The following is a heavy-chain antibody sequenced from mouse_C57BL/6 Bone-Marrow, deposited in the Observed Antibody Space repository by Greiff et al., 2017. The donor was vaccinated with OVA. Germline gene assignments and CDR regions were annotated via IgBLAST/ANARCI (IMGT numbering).Heavy chain of an antibody. CDR1: GYTFTSYW. Sequence: QVQLQQPGAELVRPGTSVKLSCKASGYTFTSYWMPWVKQRPGQGLEWIGVIVPSDSYPTYNQKFKGKATLTVDTSSTTPSMPLSSLTFEHFAAFYRARIPPRWYYGRSPYAMDYWGQGTSVTVSS. CDR2: IVPSDSYP. CDR3: ARIPPRWYYGRSPYAMDY. J-gene: IGHJ4*01. V-gene: IGHV1-59*01. D-gene: IGHD1-1*01.